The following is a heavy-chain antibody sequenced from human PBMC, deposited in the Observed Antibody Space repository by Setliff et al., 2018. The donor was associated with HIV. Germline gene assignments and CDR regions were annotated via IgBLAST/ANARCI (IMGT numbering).Heavy chain of an antibody. Sequence: PSETLSLTCTVSGGSISSSSYYWGWIRQPPGKGLEWIGEINHRGSTNCNPSLKIRVSISIDTTKNQFSLKLSSVTAADTAVYYCATLKMATIYRDFDYWGQGTLVTVSS. J-gene: IGHJ4*02. V-gene: IGHV4-39*01. CDR2: INHRGST. CDR1: GGSISSSSYY. CDR3: ATLKMATIYRDFDY. D-gene: IGHD5-12*01.